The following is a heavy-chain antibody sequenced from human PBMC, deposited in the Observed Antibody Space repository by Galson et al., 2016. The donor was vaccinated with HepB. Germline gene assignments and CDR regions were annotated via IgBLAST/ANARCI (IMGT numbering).Heavy chain of an antibody. Sequence: TLSLTCTVSAGSISSGDYYRTWIRQLPGEGLQWIGYIDNSGNTHYSPSLKSRVTISRDTSKNQFSLKLSSLTAADTAVYYCARDWDYYGSGSYYGNTFDIWGQGTMVTVSS. V-gene: IGHV4-31*03. CDR2: IDNSGNT. CDR3: ARDWDYYGSGSYYGNTFDI. D-gene: IGHD3-10*01. J-gene: IGHJ3*02. CDR1: AGSISSGDYY.